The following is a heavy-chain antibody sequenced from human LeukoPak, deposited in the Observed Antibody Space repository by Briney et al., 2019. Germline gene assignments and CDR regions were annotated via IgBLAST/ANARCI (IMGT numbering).Heavy chain of an antibody. CDR2: ISSGSSYI. Sequence: GGSLRLSCAASGFTLSRYSMNWVRQAPGKGLEWVSSISSGSSYIYYAGSVKGRFTISRDNAKNSLYLQMNSLRAEDTAVYYCAREGGSFGFDYWGQGTLVTVSS. J-gene: IGHJ4*02. D-gene: IGHD1-26*01. CDR1: GFTLSRYS. V-gene: IGHV3-21*01. CDR3: AREGGSFGFDY.